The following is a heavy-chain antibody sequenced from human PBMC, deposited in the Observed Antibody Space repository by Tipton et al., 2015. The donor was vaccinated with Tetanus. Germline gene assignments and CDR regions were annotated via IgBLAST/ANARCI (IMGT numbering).Heavy chain of an antibody. Sequence: TLSLTCTVSGGSVSNSDYYWGWIRQSPGKGLEWIGSIWYDGSAYYNPSLKSRVTISVDTSKNQFSLKVRSVTAADAAVYYCARLGYDILTGYHYDSWGQGTLVTVSS. CDR2: IWYDGSA. D-gene: IGHD3-9*01. V-gene: IGHV4-39*01. J-gene: IGHJ4*02. CDR3: ARLGYDILTGYHYDS. CDR1: GGSVSNSDYY.